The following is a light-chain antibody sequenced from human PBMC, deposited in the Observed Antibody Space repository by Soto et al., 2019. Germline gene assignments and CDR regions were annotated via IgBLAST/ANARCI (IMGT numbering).Light chain of an antibody. J-gene: IGKJ2*01. Sequence: EIVLTQSPGTLSLSPGERATLSCRASQSVSSSYLGWYQQKPGQAPRLLIYSASSRATGIPDRFSGSGSGTDFTLTISILEPEDFAVYYCQQYGSSSYTFGQGTKLEIK. CDR1: QSVSSSY. CDR3: QQYGSSSYT. V-gene: IGKV3-20*01. CDR2: SAS.